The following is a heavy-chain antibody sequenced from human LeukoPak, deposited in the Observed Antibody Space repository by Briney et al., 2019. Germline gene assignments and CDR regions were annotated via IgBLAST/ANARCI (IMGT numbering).Heavy chain of an antibody. CDR3: ARGDYWSGYYH. Sequence: SETLSLTCADYGGSFSGYYWSWIRQPPGKGLKWIGEINHSGITNYNPSLKSRVTISVDTSNNQVSLKLSSVTAADTAVYYCARGDYWSGYYHWGQGTLVTVSS. J-gene: IGHJ4*02. V-gene: IGHV4-34*01. CDR1: GGSFSGYY. D-gene: IGHD3-3*01. CDR2: INHSGIT.